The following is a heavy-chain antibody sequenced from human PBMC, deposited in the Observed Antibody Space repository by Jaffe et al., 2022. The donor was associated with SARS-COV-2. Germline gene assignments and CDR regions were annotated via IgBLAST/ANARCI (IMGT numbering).Heavy chain of an antibody. J-gene: IGHJ4*02. CDR1: GFTFSNYW. CDR3: ARGDYYGSGSLYFDY. V-gene: IGHV3-7*01. D-gene: IGHD3-10*01. CDR2: VKQDGSEK. Sequence: EVRLVESGGGLVQPGGSQRLSCAASGFTFSNYWMSWVRQAPGKGLEWVAIVKQDGSEKYHVDSVKGRFTISRDNAKNSLYLQMNSLRAEDTAVYYCARGDYYGSGSLYFDYWGQGALVTVSS.